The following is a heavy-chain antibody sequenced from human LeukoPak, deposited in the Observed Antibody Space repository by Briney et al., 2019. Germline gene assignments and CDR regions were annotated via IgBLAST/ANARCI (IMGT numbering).Heavy chain of an antibody. V-gene: IGHV3-66*01. D-gene: IGHD1-26*01. CDR1: GFTVSSNY. CDR3: ARGGVGATGAFDI. Sequence: GGSLRLSCAASGFTVSSNYMSWVRQAPGKGLEWVSVIYSGGSTYYADSVKGRFTISRDNSKNTLYLQMNSLRAEDTAVYYCARGGVGATGAFDIWGQGTMVTVSS. J-gene: IGHJ3*02. CDR2: IYSGGST.